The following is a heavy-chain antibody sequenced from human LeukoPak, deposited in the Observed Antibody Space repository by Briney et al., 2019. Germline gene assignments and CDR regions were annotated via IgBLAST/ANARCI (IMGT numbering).Heavy chain of an antibody. D-gene: IGHD5-24*01. CDR1: VVTFSSYW. CDR2: IKSDGSST. J-gene: IGHJ4*02. CDR3: ASGDGYGMQY. V-gene: IGHV3-74*01. Sequence: PGGSLRLSCAASVVTFSSYWMHSVRQAPGKGLVWVSRIKSDGSSTSYADSVKGRFTISRDNAKNTLYLQMNSLRAEDMAVYYCASGDGYGMQYWGQGTRVTVSS.